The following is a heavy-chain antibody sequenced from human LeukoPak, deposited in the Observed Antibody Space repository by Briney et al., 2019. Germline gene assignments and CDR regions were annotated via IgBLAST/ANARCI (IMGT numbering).Heavy chain of an antibody. D-gene: IGHD6-13*01. V-gene: IGHV3-7*04. CDR2: IHRDGSEK. CDR3: ARHPEAGTIDY. Sequence: GGSLRLSCAASGFPFSDFWMAWVRQAPGTGLEWVATIHRDGSEKYYVDSVRGRVTVSRDNAKSSLYLQMNSLRAEDTALYYCARHPEAGTIDYWGQGALVTVSS. J-gene: IGHJ4*02. CDR1: GFPFSDFW.